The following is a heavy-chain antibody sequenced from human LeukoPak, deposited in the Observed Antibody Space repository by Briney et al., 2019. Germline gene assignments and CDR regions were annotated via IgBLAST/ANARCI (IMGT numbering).Heavy chain of an antibody. J-gene: IGHJ3*02. Sequence: PGGSLRLSCAASGFTFDDYAMHWVRQAPGKGLEWASGISWNSGSIGYADSVKGRFTISRDNAKNSLYLQMNSLRAEDTALYYCAKDQADYYDSSGPKGAFDIWGQGTMVTVSS. D-gene: IGHD3-22*01. CDR3: AKDQADYYDSSGPKGAFDI. CDR2: ISWNSGSI. CDR1: GFTFDDYA. V-gene: IGHV3-9*01.